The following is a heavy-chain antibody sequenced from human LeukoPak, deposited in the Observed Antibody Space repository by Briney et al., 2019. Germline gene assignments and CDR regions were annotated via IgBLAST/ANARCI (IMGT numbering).Heavy chain of an antibody. CDR3: AREPNNNGYCSGGSCYGPDY. Sequence: PGGSLRLSCAASGFTFSSYEMNWVRQAPGKGVEWVANIKQDGSEKYYVDSVKGRFTISRDNAKNSLYLQMNSLRAEDTAVYYCAREPNNNGYCSGGSCYGPDYWGQGTLVTVSS. CDR2: IKQDGSEK. CDR1: GFTFSSYE. J-gene: IGHJ4*02. V-gene: IGHV3-7*01. D-gene: IGHD2-15*01.